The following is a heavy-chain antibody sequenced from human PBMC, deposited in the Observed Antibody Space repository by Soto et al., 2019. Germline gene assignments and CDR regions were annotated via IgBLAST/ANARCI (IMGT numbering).Heavy chain of an antibody. D-gene: IGHD2-2*01. J-gene: IGHJ4*01. CDR3: ARSEVRDIVVVPAALDY. V-gene: IGHV1-69*13. CDR1: GGTFSSYA. CDR2: IIPIFGTA. Sequence: SVKVSCKASGGTFSSYAISWVRQAPGQGLEWMGGIIPIFGTANYAQKFQGRVTITADESTSTAYMELSSLRSEDTAVYYCARSEVRDIVVVPAALDYWGHGTLVTVSS.